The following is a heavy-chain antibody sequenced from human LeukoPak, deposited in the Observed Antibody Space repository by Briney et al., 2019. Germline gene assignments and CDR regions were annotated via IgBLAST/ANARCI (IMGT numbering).Heavy chain of an antibody. V-gene: IGHV3-23*01. CDR2: IGINTIHT. CDR3: AKDPWRGYSSGWLTPGD. Sequence: HPGGSLRLSCAASGFTFSNYAMSWIRQAPGKGLEWVSGIGINTIHTIYADSVKGRFTISRDNSKNTLYLQMNSLRAEDTAVYYCAKDPWRGYSSGWLTPGDWGQGTLVTVSS. J-gene: IGHJ4*02. D-gene: IGHD6-19*01. CDR1: GFTFSNYA.